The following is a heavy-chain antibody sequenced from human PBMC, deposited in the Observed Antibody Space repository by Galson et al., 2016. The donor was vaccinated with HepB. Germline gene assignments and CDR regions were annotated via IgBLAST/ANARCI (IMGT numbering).Heavy chain of an antibody. CDR3: ARGTYDFWSGLSPTEYYFDY. CDR1: GVSITSGGFS. V-gene: IGHV4-30-2*01. CDR2: IYQGETA. D-gene: IGHD3-3*01. Sequence: TLSLTCAVSGVSITSGGFSWNWTRQPPGKGLEWIGYIYQGETAYYTPSLRSRVTMALHRTNNLFSLKLSSVTAADTAVYYCARGTYDFWSGLSPTEYYFDYWGQGALVAVSS. J-gene: IGHJ4*02.